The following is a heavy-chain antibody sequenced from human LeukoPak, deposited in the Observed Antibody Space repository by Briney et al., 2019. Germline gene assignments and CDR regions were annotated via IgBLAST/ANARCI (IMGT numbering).Heavy chain of an antibody. D-gene: IGHD3-22*01. CDR2: IYYSGST. CDR1: GGSISSSSYY. CDR3: AHAPYYYDSSGQLPVGAFDI. Sequence: SETLSLTRTVSGGSISSSSYYWGWIRQPPGKGLEWIGSIYYSGSTYYNPSLKSRVTISVDTSKNQFSLKLSSVTAADTAVYYCAHAPYYYDSSGQLPVGAFDIWGQGTMVTVSS. J-gene: IGHJ3*02. V-gene: IGHV4-39*07.